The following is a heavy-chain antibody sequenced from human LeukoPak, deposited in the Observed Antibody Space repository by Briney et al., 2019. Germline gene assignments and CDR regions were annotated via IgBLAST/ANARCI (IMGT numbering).Heavy chain of an antibody. D-gene: IGHD3-16*01. CDR2: IYTSGST. CDR1: GGSISSYY. Sequence: SETLSLTCTVSGGSISSYYWSWLRQPPGKGLEWIGYIYTSGSTNYNPSLKSRVTISVDTSKNQFSLKLSSVTAADTAVYYCARLRGSPRHYYYYYYMDVWGKGTTVTVSS. J-gene: IGHJ6*03. V-gene: IGHV4-4*09. CDR3: ARLRGSPRHYYYYYYMDV.